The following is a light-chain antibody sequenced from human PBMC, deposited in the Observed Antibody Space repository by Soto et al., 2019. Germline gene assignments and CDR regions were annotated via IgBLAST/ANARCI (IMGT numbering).Light chain of an antibody. Sequence: EMVLTQSPGTLSLSPGERATLSCRASQSVSSSYLAWYQQKPGQAPRLLIYGASSRATGIPDRFSCSGSGPDFTFNISRLEPEDFAVYYCQQYGSSPPTYTFGQGTKLEIK. CDR1: QSVSSSY. CDR2: GAS. V-gene: IGKV3-20*01. J-gene: IGKJ2*01. CDR3: QQYGSSPPTYT.